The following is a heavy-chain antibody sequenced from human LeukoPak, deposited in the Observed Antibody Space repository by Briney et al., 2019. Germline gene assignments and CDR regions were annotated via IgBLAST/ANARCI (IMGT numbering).Heavy chain of an antibody. CDR3: ATSIAVYKSDAFDI. J-gene: IGHJ3*02. CDR2: FDPEDGET. Sequence: GASVKVSCTVSGYTLTELSIHWVRQAPGKGLEWMGGFDPEDGETIYAQKFQGRVTMTEDTSTDTAYMELSSLRSEDTAVYYCATSIAVYKSDAFDIWGQGTMVTVSS. CDR1: GYTLTELS. D-gene: IGHD6-19*01. V-gene: IGHV1-24*01.